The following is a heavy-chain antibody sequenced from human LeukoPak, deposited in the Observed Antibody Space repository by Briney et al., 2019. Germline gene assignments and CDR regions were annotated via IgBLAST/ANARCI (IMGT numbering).Heavy chain of an antibody. CDR3: ARSQAVVSSSLYYYYMDV. D-gene: IGHD2-2*01. Sequence: GASVKVSCKASGYTFLSHGFSWVRQAPGQGLEWMGWTSANNRNTNYAQRLQGRVTMTTDTSTNTAYMGLRTLRSDDTAVYYCARSQAVVSSSLYYYYMDVWGKGTTIIVSS. CDR1: GYTFLSHG. CDR2: TSANNRNT. V-gene: IGHV1-18*01. J-gene: IGHJ6*03.